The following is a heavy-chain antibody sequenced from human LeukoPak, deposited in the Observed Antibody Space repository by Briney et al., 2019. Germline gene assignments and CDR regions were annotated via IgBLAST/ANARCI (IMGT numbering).Heavy chain of an antibody. D-gene: IGHD4-23*01. CDR3: ARQQTTTVGRVNWFDP. J-gene: IGHJ5*02. CDR1: GFTFTDYW. Sequence: PGGSLRLSCAVSGFTFTDYWMSWVRQAPGKGLEWVANIKQDGSEKYYVDSVKGRFTISRDNAKNSLYLQMDSLRAEDTAVYYCARQQTTTVGRVNWFDPWGQGTLVTVSS. CDR2: IKQDGSEK. V-gene: IGHV3-7*03.